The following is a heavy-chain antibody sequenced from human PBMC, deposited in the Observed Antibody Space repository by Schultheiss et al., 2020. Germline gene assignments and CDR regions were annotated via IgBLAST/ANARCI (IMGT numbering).Heavy chain of an antibody. CDR3: ARGTYYDFWSGYLFDY. CDR1: GFTFSSYE. D-gene: IGHD3-3*01. Sequence: GSLRLSCAASGFTFSSYEMNWVRQAPGKGLEWVSYISSSGSTIYYADSVKGRFTISRDNAKNSLYLQMNSLRAEDTAVYYCARGTYYDFWSGYLFDYWGQGTLVTVSS. CDR2: ISSSGSTI. V-gene: IGHV3-48*03. J-gene: IGHJ4*02.